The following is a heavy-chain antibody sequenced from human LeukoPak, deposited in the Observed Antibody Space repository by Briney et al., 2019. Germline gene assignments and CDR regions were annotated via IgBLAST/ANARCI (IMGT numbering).Heavy chain of an antibody. Sequence: HGGSLRLSCSASGFTFSNYAMRWVRQAPGKGLVWVSGISGSGDSTYYADSVKGRFTISRDNSKNTLYLQMNSLRAEDTAVYYCARRSGIAVAGAFDYWGQGTLVTVSS. D-gene: IGHD6-19*01. V-gene: IGHV3-23*01. CDR2: ISGSGDST. CDR1: GFTFSNYA. CDR3: ARRSGIAVAGAFDY. J-gene: IGHJ4*02.